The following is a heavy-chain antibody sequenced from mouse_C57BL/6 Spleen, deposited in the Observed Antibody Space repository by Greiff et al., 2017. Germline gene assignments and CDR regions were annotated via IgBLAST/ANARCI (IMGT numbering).Heavy chain of an antibody. CDR3: TRCPYYYGSSYDC. D-gene: IGHD1-1*01. V-gene: IGHV1-15*01. J-gene: IGHJ2*01. CDR1: GYTFTDYE. Sequence: QVHVKQSGAELVRPGASVTLSCKASGYTFTDYEMHWVKQTPVHGLEWIGAIDPETGGTAYNQKFKGKAILTADKSSSTAYMELRSLTSEDSAVYYYTRCPYYYGSSYDCWGQGTTLTVAS. CDR2: IDPETGGT.